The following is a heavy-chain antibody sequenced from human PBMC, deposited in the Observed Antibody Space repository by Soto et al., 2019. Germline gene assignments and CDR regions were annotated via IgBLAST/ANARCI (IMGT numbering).Heavy chain of an antibody. CDR2: ISSSSSYI. Sequence: EVQLVESGGGLVKPGGSLRLSCAASGFTFSSYSMNWVRQAPGTGLEWVSSISSSSSYIYYADSVKGRFTISRDNAKNSLYMQMNSLRAEDTAVYYCARGYYDFWSGYYTDYYYYYMDVWGKGTTVTVSS. CDR1: GFTFSSYS. CDR3: ARGYYDFWSGYYTDYYYYYMDV. D-gene: IGHD3-3*01. V-gene: IGHV3-21*01. J-gene: IGHJ6*03.